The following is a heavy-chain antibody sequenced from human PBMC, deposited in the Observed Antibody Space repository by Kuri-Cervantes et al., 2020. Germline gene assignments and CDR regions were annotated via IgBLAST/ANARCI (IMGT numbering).Heavy chain of an antibody. V-gene: IGHV3-21*01. D-gene: IGHD2/OR15-2a*01. CDR2: ISSSSSYI. CDR3: ARDLSSSEGCDY. Sequence: LSLTCSASGFTFSSYSMNWVRQAPGKGLEWVSSISSSSSYIYYADSVKGRFTISRDNAKDSLYLQMNSLRAEDTAVYYCARDLSSSEGCDYWGQGTLVTVSS. J-gene: IGHJ4*02. CDR1: GFTFSSYS.